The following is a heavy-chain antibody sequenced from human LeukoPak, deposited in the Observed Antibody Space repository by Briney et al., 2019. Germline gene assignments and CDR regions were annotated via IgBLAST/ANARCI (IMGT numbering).Heavy chain of an antibody. CDR3: ARQYDSYFYYYLDL. CDR1: GYPINNAYY. J-gene: IGHJ6*04. CDR2: LYHPDST. V-gene: IGHV4-38-2*01. D-gene: IGHD3-10*01. Sequence: PSETLSLTCAVSGYPINNAYYWVWIRQPPGKGLEWIGSLYHPDSTYYNPPLKSRVTMSVDTSRNQFSLKLSFVTAADTAAYYCARQYDSYFYYYLDLWGTGTTVTVSS.